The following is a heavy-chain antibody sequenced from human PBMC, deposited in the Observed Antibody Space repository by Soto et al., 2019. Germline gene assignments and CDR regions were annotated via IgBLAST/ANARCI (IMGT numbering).Heavy chain of an antibody. Sequence: GASVKVSCKASGYTFTSYGISWVRQAPGQGLEWMGWISAYNGNTNYAQKLQGRVTMTTDTSTSTAYMELRSLRSDDTAVYYCARLRAYCTNGVCYTPWFDPWGQGTLVTVSS. CDR1: GYTFTSYG. V-gene: IGHV1-18*01. CDR2: ISAYNGNT. D-gene: IGHD2-8*01. J-gene: IGHJ5*02. CDR3: ARLRAYCTNGVCYTPWFDP.